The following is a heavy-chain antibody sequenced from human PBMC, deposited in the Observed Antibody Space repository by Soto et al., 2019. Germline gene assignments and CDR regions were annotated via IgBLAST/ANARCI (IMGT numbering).Heavy chain of an antibody. CDR3: ARYRIVATTGYGFDV. Sequence: SETLSLTCTVSGASISSYYWSWIRQSPEKRLEWLGYIYYSGSTNYNPSLKSRVIISVDTSKNQFSLKLSSVTAADTAVYYCARYRIVATTGYGFDVWGQGTMVT. J-gene: IGHJ3*01. V-gene: IGHV4-59*01. D-gene: IGHD5-12*01. CDR1: GASISSYY. CDR2: IYYSGST.